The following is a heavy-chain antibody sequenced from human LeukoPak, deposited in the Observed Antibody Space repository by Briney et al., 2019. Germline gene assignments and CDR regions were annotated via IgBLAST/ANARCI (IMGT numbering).Heavy chain of an antibody. CDR1: GFTDSSNY. Sequence: PGGSLRLSYAAYGFTDSSNYMSWVRQAPGKELEWVSVIYSGGSTYYADSVKGRFTISRDNSKNTLYLQMNSLRAEDTAVYYCARSYLAFDIWGQGTMVTVSS. D-gene: IGHD2-2*01. CDR3: ARSYLAFDI. V-gene: IGHV3-53*01. CDR2: IYSGGST. J-gene: IGHJ3*02.